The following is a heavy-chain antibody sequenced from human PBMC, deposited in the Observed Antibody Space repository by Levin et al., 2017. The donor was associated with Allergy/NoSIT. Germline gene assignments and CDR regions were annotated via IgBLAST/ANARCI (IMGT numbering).Heavy chain of an antibody. CDR3: AKSPYDYVWGNYRIPYDY. CDR2: ISGSGSRT. CDR1: GFTFSSYA. J-gene: IGHJ4*02. V-gene: IGHV3-23*01. Sequence: PGGSLRLSCAASGFTFSSYAASWVRQAPGKGLEWVSGISGSGSRTYYADSVKGRFTISRDHSKNTQYLQMNSLRAEDTAVYYCAKSPYDYVWGNYRIPYDYWGQGTLVTASS. D-gene: IGHD3-16*02.